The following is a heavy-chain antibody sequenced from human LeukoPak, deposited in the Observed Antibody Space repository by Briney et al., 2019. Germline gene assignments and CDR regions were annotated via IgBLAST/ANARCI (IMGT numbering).Heavy chain of an antibody. CDR1: GFTFSSYS. V-gene: IGHV3-21*01. J-gene: IGHJ4*02. CDR3: ARDSSPDHYFDY. CDR2: ISSSSYI. Sequence: GGSLRLSCAASGFTFSSYSMNWVRQAPGKGLEWVSSISSSSYIYYADSVKGRFTISRDNAKNSLYLQMNSLRAEDTAVYYCARDSSPDHYFDYWGQGTLVTVSS. D-gene: IGHD6-6*01.